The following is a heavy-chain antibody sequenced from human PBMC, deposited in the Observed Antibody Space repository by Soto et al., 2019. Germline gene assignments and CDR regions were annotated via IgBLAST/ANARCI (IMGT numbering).Heavy chain of an antibody. CDR1: GFTFSDHY. Sequence: EVQLVESGGGLVQPGGSLRLSCAASGFTFSDHYMDWVRQAPGKGLEWVGRTRNKANSYTTEYAASVKGRFTISRDDSKNSLYLQMNSLKTEDTAVYYCARVSGGSPPHWGQGTLVTVSS. CDR2: TRNKANSYTT. J-gene: IGHJ4*02. V-gene: IGHV3-72*01. D-gene: IGHD1-26*01. CDR3: ARVSGGSPPH.